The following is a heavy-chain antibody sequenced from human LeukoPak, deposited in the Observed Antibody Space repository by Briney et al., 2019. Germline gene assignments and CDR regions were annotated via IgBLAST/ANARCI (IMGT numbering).Heavy chain of an antibody. D-gene: IGHD3-22*01. CDR2: IIPIFGTA. J-gene: IGHJ4*02. Sequence: GASVKVSCKASGGTFSSYAISWVRQAPGQGLEWMGGIIPIFGTANYAQKFQGRVTITADKSTSTAYMELSSLRSEDTAVYYCASNYYDSSGYYSLDYWGQGTLVTVSS. V-gene: IGHV1-69*06. CDR3: ASNYYDSSGYYSLDY. CDR1: GGTFSSYA.